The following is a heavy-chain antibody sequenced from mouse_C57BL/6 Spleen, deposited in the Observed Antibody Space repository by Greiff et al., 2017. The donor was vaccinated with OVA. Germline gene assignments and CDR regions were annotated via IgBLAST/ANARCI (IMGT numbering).Heavy chain of an antibody. CDR3: ARLQTGTGAMDY. CDR2: IYPGDGDT. D-gene: IGHD4-1*01. Sequence: VQGVESGPELVKPGASVKISCKASGYAFSSSWMNWVKQRPGKGLEWIGRIYPGDGDTNYNGKFKGKATLTADKSSSTAYMQLSSLTSEDSAVYFCARLQTGTGAMDYWGQGTSVTVSS. J-gene: IGHJ4*01. V-gene: IGHV1-82*01. CDR1: GYAFSSSW.